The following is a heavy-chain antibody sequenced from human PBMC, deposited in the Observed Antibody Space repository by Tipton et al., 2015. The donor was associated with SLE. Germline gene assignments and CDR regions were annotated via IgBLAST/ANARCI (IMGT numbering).Heavy chain of an antibody. J-gene: IGHJ3*02. CDR3: ARDSRRIGAVRPEAFDI. CDR2: IIPIFGTA. D-gene: IGHD6-13*01. CDR1: GGTFSSYA. Sequence: QLVQSGAEVKKPGSSVKVSCKASGGTFSSYAISWVRQAPGQGLEWMGGIIPIFGTANYAQKFQGRVTITADESTSTAYMELSSLRSEDTAVYYCARDSRRIGAVRPEAFDIWGQGTMVTVSS. V-gene: IGHV1-69*01.